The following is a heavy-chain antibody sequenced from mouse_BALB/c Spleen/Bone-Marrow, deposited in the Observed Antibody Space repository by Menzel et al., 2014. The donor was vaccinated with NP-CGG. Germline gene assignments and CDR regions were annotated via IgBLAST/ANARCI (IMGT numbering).Heavy chain of an antibody. CDR2: SRNKAKYYTT. CDR3: ARDVGYGNYFVY. CDR1: GSTFSDFY. Sequence: VQLKQSGGGLVQPGDSLILSCATSGSTFSDFYMEWVRQPPGKRLEWIAASRNKAKYYTTEYSASVKGRLIVSRDTSQSVLYLQMNALRAEDTAIYYCARDVGYGNYFVYWGQGTLVTVSA. D-gene: IGHD2-10*02. J-gene: IGHJ3*01. V-gene: IGHV7-1*02.